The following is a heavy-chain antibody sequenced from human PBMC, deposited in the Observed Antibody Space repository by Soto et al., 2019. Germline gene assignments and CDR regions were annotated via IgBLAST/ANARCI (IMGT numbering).Heavy chain of an antibody. D-gene: IGHD5-18*01. J-gene: IGHJ6*02. V-gene: IGHV4-61*01. CDR3: ARDLPWIQLPSYYYYGMDV. CDR1: GGSVSSGSYY. Sequence: QVQLQESGPGLVKPSETLSLTCTVSGGSVSSGSYYWSWIRQPPGKGLEWIGYIYYSGSTNYNPSLKSRVTISVDTSKNQFSLKLSSVTAADTALYYCARDLPWIQLPSYYYYGMDVWGQGTTVTVSS. CDR2: IYYSGST.